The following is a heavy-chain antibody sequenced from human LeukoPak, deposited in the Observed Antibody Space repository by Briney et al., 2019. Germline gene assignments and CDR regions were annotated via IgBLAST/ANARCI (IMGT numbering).Heavy chain of an antibody. CDR1: GFTFNTYS. J-gene: IGHJ4*02. CDR3: ARGRDLFDS. CDR2: ISGSSATI. V-gene: IGHV3-48*04. Sequence: GGSLRLSCVASGFTFNTYSMKWFRQAPGKGLEWISYISGSSATIYYADSVKGRFTISRDNAKNSLYLQMNSLRAEDTAVYYCARGRDLFDSWGQGTLVIVSS.